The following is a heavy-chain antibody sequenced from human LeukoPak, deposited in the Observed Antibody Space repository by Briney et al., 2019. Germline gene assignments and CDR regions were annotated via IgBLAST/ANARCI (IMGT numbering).Heavy chain of an antibody. CDR2: INPNSGGT. V-gene: IGHV1-2*02. J-gene: IGHJ6*04. D-gene: IGHD3-10*01. CDR3: ARDRYYGSGSPSMDV. Sequence: ASVKVSCKASGYTFTGYYMHWVRQAPGQGLEWMGWINPNSGGTNYAQKFQGRVTMTRDTSISTAYMELSRLRSDDTAVYYCARDRYYGSGSPSMDVWGKGTTVTISS. CDR1: GYTFTGYY.